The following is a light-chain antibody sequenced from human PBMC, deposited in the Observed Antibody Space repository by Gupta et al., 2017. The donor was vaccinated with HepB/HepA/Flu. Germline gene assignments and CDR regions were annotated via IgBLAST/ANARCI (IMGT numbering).Light chain of an antibody. Sequence: DIQMAQSPSTLSASVRDRVTITCRASQNSLTWWAWYQQKPGTAPRILIYKASNLESGVPSRFSGSGSGTEFTLTIRGLQANDFEICFCQKYDRSSGTFGLGTKVEIK. CDR3: QKYDRSSGT. CDR1: QNSLTW. V-gene: IGKV1-5*03. J-gene: IGKJ1*01. CDR2: KAS.